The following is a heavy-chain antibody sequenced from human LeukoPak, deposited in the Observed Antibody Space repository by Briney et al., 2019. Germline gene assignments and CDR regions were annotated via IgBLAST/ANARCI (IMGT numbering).Heavy chain of an antibody. CDR3: ARVPYSTRYYMDV. D-gene: IGHD6-13*01. CDR1: GDSISSYY. J-gene: IGHJ6*03. Sequence: SETLSLTRNVSGDSISSYYWSWIRPPAGKGLEWIGRIYIDGSTTYNPSLKSRFTMSVDTSKSQFSLRLTSVTAADTAVYYCARVPYSTRYYMDVWGKGTTVTVSS. V-gene: IGHV4-4*07. CDR2: IYIDGST.